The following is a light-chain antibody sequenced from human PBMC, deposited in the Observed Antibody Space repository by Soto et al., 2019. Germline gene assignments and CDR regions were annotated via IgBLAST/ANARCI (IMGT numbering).Light chain of an antibody. CDR1: QSISSY. CDR3: QQYNSYSFT. Sequence: DIQMTQSPSSLSASVGDRVTITCRASQSISSYLNWYQQKPGKAPKLLIYAASSLQSGVPSRFSGSGSGTDFTLTISSLQPDDFATYYCQQYNSYSFTFGGGTKVDIK. J-gene: IGKJ4*01. CDR2: AAS. V-gene: IGKV1-39*01.